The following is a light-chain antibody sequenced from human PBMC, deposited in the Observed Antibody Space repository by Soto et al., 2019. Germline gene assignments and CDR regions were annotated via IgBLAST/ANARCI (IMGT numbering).Light chain of an antibody. CDR3: QQRSSWPLT. CDR1: QSVSTF. J-gene: IGKJ4*01. CDR2: DAS. Sequence: DIVFTQSPATLSLSPGEGATLSCRASQSVSTFLAWHQQRPGQAPRLLIYDASSRAPGTPARFSGSGSGRDFTLTISNLEPEDFAIYYCQQRSSWPLTFGGGTKVDIK. V-gene: IGKV3-11*02.